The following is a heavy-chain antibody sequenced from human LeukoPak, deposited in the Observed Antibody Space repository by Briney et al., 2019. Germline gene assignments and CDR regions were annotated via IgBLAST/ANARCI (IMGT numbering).Heavy chain of an antibody. D-gene: IGHD2-2*01. CDR3: ATLLGYCSSTSCYSTGYYYMDV. CDR1: GYTFTSYY. J-gene: IGHJ6*03. CDR2: INPSGGST. Sequence: ASVKVSCKASGYTFTSYYIHWVRQAPGQGLEWMGIINPSGGSTSYAQKFQGRVTMTRDTSTSTAYMELRSLRSDDTAVYYCATLLGYCSSTSCYSTGYYYMDVWGKGTTVTVSS. V-gene: IGHV1-46*01.